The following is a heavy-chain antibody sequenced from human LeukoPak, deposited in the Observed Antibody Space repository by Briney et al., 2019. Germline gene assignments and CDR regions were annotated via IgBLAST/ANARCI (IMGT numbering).Heavy chain of an antibody. J-gene: IGHJ4*02. Sequence: SQTLSLTCAISGDSVSSNSAAWNWLRQSPSRGLEWLGRTYYRSKWYNDYAVSVKSRITINPDTSKNQFSLQLNSVVSEDTAVYYCARDRGVHSGFLDHWGQGILVTVSS. V-gene: IGHV6-1*01. CDR1: GDSVSSNSAA. CDR3: ARDRGVHSGFLDH. D-gene: IGHD6-19*01. CDR2: TYYRSKWYN.